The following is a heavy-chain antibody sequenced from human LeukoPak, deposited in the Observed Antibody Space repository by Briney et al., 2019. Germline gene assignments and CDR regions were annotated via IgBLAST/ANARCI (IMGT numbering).Heavy chain of an antibody. Sequence: ASVKVSCKASGYTFTSYGISWERQAPGQGLEWMGWISAYNGNTNYAQKLQGRVTMTTDTSTSTAYMELRSLRSDDTAVYYCASQYCSGGSCPRQGYYYGMDVWGQGTTVTVSS. D-gene: IGHD2-15*01. CDR1: GYTFTSYG. CDR3: ASQYCSGGSCPRQGYYYGMDV. J-gene: IGHJ6*02. CDR2: ISAYNGNT. V-gene: IGHV1-18*01.